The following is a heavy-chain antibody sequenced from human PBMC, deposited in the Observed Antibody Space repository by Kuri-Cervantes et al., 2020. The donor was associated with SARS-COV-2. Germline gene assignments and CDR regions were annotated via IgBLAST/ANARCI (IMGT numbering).Heavy chain of an antibody. D-gene: IGHD2-15*01. CDR3: AKVDYCSGGSCYPGGAFDI. Sequence: GGSLRLSCAASGFTVSSNYMSWVRQAPGKGLEWVSVIYSGGSTYYADSVKGRFTISRDNSKNTLYLQMNSLRAEDTAVYYCAKVDYCSGGSCYPGGAFDIWGQGTMVTVSS. CDR1: GFTVSSNY. J-gene: IGHJ3*02. V-gene: IGHV3-53*01. CDR2: IYSGGST.